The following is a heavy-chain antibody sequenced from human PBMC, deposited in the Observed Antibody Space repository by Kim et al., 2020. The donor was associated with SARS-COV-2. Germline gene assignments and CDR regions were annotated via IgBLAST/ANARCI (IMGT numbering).Heavy chain of an antibody. Sequence: SETLSLTCTVSGGSISSSSYYWGWIRQPPGQGLEWIGSIYYSGSTYYNPSIKSRVTISVDTSKNQFPLKLSPVTAADTAVYYCAGVIGYSYVPHYYFDYWGQGTLVTVSS. CDR1: GGSISSSSYY. V-gene: IGHV4-39*06. D-gene: IGHD5-18*01. CDR3: AGVIGYSYVPHYYFDY. CDR2: IYYSGST. J-gene: IGHJ4*02.